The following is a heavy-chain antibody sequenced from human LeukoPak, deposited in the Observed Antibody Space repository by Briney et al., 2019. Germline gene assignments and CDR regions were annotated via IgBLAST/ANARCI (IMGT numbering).Heavy chain of an antibody. Sequence: AASVKVSCKASGYTFTSYAIHWVRQAPGQRLEWLGWINAGNGNTKYSQKFQGRVTITSDTSATTAYMELTSLRSEDTAVYFCARGYCSSTRCQYYFDYWGQGTLVTVSS. CDR1: GYTFTSYA. CDR3: ARGYCSSTRCQYYFDY. V-gene: IGHV1-3*01. CDR2: INAGNGNT. D-gene: IGHD2-2*01. J-gene: IGHJ4*02.